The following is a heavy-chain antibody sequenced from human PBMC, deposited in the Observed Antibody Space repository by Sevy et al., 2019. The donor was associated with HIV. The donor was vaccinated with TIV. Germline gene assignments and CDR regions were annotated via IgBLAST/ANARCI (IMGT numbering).Heavy chain of an antibody. Sequence: SETLSLTCTVSGGSISSDAYYWNWFRQRPGKGLEWIGYIFYSESTYYNPSLKSRLTISIDTSKNQFSLKLNSVSAADTAVYYCARGAAVAGSFYFDYWGQGTLVNVSS. V-gene: IGHV4-31*03. J-gene: IGHJ4*02. CDR2: IFYSEST. CDR3: ARGAAVAGSFYFDY. D-gene: IGHD6-19*01. CDR1: GGSISSDAYY.